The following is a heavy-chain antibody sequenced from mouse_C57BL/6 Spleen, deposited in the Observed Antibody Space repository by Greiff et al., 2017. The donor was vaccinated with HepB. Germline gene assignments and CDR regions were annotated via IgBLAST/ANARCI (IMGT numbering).Heavy chain of an antibody. CDR3: ARDPYYSNYHYFDY. CDR1: GFTFSSYT. V-gene: IGHV5-9*01. Sequence: EVQRVESGGGLVKPGGSLKLSCAASGFTFSSYTMSWVRQTPEKRLEWVATISGGGGNTYYPDSVKGRFTISRDNAKNTLYLQMSSLRSEDTALYYCARDPYYSNYHYFDYWGQGTTLTVSS. CDR2: ISGGGGNT. D-gene: IGHD2-5*01. J-gene: IGHJ2*01.